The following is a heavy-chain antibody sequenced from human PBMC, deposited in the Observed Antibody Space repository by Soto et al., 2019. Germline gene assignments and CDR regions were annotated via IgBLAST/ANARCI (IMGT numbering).Heavy chain of an antibody. J-gene: IGHJ3*02. CDR2: INHSGST. CDR3: VRVLICSGGSCYRDAFDI. CDR1: GGSFSGYY. D-gene: IGHD2-15*01. Sequence: SETLSLTCAVYGGSFSGYYWSWIRQPPGKGLEWIGEINHSGSTNYNPSLKSRVTISVDTSKNHFSLKLSSVTAADTALFYCVRVLICSGGSCYRDAFDIWGQGTMVTVSS. V-gene: IGHV4-34*01.